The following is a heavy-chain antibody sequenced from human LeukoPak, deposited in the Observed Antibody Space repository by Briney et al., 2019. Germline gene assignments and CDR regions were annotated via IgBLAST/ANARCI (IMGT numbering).Heavy chain of an antibody. CDR3: ARGARSFDAFDI. Sequence: ASVTVSCKASGYTFTSYAMNWVRQAPGRGLGWMGIINPSGGSTSYAQKFQGRVTMTRDTSTSTVYMELSSLRSEDTAVYYCARGARSFDAFDIWGQGTMVTVSS. V-gene: IGHV1-46*01. CDR1: GYTFTSYA. J-gene: IGHJ3*02. CDR2: INPSGGST.